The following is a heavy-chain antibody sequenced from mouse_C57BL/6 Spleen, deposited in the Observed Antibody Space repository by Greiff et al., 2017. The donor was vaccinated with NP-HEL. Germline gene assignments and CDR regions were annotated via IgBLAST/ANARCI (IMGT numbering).Heavy chain of an antibody. J-gene: IGHJ2*01. V-gene: IGHV1-42*01. CDR3: ARSGTVLDY. D-gene: IGHD3-3*01. Sequence: VQLKESGPELVKPGASVKISCKASGYSFTGYYMNWVKQSPEKSLEWIGEINPSTGGTTYNQKFKAKATLTVDKSSSTAYMQLKSLTSEDSAVYYCARSGTVLDYWGQGTTLTVSS. CDR1: GYSFTGYY. CDR2: INPSTGGT.